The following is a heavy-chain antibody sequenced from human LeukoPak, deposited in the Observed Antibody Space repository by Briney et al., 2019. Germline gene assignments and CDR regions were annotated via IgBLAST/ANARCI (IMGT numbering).Heavy chain of an antibody. CDR1: GFTFGSYE. CDR3: ARARGYSYGCGY. CDR2: ISTSGDTT. J-gene: IGHJ4*02. D-gene: IGHD5-18*01. V-gene: IGHV3-48*03. Sequence: GGSLRLSCTGSGFTFGSYEMNWVRQAPGKGLEWVSYISTSGDTTYYADSVKGRFTLSRDNAKNALYLQVSSLRAEDTAVYYCARARGYSYGCGYWGQGTLVTVSS.